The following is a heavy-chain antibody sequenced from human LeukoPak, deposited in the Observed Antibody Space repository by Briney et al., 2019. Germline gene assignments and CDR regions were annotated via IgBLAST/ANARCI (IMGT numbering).Heavy chain of an antibody. Sequence: SETLSLTCAVYGGSFSGYYWSWIRQPPGKGLEWIGEINHSGSTNYNPSLKSRVTISVDTSKNQFSLQLNSVTPEDTAVYYCARGPSYFQHWGQGTLVTVSS. J-gene: IGHJ1*01. CDR3: ARGPSYFQH. CDR2: INHSGST. CDR1: GGSFSGYY. V-gene: IGHV4-34*01.